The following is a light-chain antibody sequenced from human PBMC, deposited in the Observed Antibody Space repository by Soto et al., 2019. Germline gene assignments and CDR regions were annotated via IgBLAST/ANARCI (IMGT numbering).Light chain of an antibody. Sequence: IQMTQSPSSLSASVGDRVTITCRASQGINIYVAWYQQKPGKVPKLLIYAASSLQSGVPSRFSGSGYGTDFSLTISSLQPEDVATYYCQKYDRAPWTFGQGTKVEVK. V-gene: IGKV1-27*01. CDR3: QKYDRAPWT. CDR2: AAS. J-gene: IGKJ1*01. CDR1: QGINIY.